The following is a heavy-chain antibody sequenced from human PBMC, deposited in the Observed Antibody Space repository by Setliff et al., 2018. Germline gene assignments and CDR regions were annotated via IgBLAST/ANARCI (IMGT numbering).Heavy chain of an antibody. Sequence: GGSLRLSCVASTFTFSKYAVTWVRQAPGKGLEWVSSNHVSGGSTYYADSVKGRFTISRDNSRNTLYLQMNSLRAEDTAVYYCARDGVFYAMDFWGQGTTVTVSS. CDR1: TFTFSKYA. J-gene: IGHJ6*02. CDR2: NHVSGGST. D-gene: IGHD3-10*01. CDR3: ARDGVFYAMDF. V-gene: IGHV3-23*01.